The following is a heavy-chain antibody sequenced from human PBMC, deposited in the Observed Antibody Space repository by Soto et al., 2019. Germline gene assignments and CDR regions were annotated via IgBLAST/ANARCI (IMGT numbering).Heavy chain of an antibody. CDR2: SSYDGRET. V-gene: IGHV3-30*03. D-gene: IGHD3-10*01. CDR1: DFDFSIYG. J-gene: IGHJ4*02. CDR3: ARDSGWPILNFDN. Sequence: GGALRLSCAASDFDFSIYGIHWARQAPDKGLEWVAASSYDGRETFYADSAKGRFTVSKEMSKNTAFLQMNALRHEDTAVYFCARDSGWPILNFDNWGQGTPVTVSS.